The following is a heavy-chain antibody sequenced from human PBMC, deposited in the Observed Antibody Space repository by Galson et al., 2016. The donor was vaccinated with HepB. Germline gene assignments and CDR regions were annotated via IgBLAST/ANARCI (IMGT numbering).Heavy chain of an antibody. Sequence: SLRLSCAASGFTFRDYWMSWVRQAPGKGLDWVASIKYDETEMRYADSVRGRFTVSRDNARCSLYLHMSSLRVEDTAVYYCARLFDSMTIFDYWGQGIVVTVSS. CDR3: ARLFDSMTIFDY. V-gene: IGHV3-7*03. CDR1: GFTFRDYW. CDR2: IKYDETEM. J-gene: IGHJ4*02. D-gene: IGHD3-9*01.